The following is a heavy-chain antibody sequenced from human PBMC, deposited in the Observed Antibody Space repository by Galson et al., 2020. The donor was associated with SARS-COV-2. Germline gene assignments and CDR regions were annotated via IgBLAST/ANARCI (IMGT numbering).Heavy chain of an antibody. V-gene: IGHV3-74*03. D-gene: IGHD3-3*01. Sequence: GGSLRLSCAASGFTFSGYWMHWVRQAPGKGLMWVSSINNDGSTRTYADSVQGRFIVSRDNAKNTVYLEMNSLRAEDTAVYYCTKMLRFLEWPPTATKDYYYYDMHVWGKGTTVIVSS. CDR3: TKMLRFLEWPPTATKDYYYYDMHV. J-gene: IGHJ6*03. CDR2: INNDGSTR. CDR1: GFTFSGYW.